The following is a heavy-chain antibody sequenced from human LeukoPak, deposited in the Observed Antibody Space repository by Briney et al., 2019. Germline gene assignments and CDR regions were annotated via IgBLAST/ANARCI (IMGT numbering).Heavy chain of an antibody. V-gene: IGHV3-23*01. J-gene: IGHJ4*02. CDR3: AKRGGESSGWGPFDY. Sequence: GGSLRLSCAAYGSTFTTYAMCWVRQAPGKGLEWVSCIGNSGGDTVYADSVRGRFTVSRDTSRNTLFLEMNIVRAEDTDIYYCAKRGGESSGWGPFDYWGQGTLVTVSS. CDR1: GSTFTTYA. CDR2: IGNSGGDT. D-gene: IGHD6-19*01.